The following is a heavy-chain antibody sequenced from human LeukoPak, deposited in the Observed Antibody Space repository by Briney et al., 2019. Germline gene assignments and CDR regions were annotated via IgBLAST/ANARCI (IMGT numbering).Heavy chain of an antibody. V-gene: IGHV5-51*01. J-gene: IGHJ4*02. CDR3: ARHLSYCSGGSCSYYFDY. D-gene: IGHD2-15*01. CDR1: GYSFTSYW. Sequence: GESLKISCKGSGYSFTSYWIGWVRPMPGKGLEWMGIIYPGDSDTTYSPSFQGQVTISADKSISTAYLQWISLKASDTAMYYCARHLSYCSGGSCSYYFDYWGQGTLVTVSS. CDR2: IYPGDSDT.